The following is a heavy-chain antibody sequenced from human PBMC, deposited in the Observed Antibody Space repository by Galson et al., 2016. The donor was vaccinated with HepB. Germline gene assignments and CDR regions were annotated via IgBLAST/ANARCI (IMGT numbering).Heavy chain of an antibody. D-gene: IGHD1-14*01. Sequence: GSISSSSSYYWGWIRQPPGKGLEWIGSIYYSGSTYYNPSLKSRVTIFVDTSKNQFSLKLSSVTAADTAVYYCAASPPEYPPFEIDYWGQGTLATVSS. CDR2: IYYSGST. V-gene: IGHV4-39*01. J-gene: IGHJ4*02. CDR3: AASPPEYPPFEIDY. CDR1: GSISSSSSYY.